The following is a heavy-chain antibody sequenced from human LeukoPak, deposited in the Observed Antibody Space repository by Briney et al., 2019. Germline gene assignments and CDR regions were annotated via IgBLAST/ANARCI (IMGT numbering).Heavy chain of an antibody. CDR2: IDYTGST. CDR1: GGSVSSGSYY. Sequence: SETLSLTCTVSGGSVSSGSYYWSWIRQPPGKGLEWIGYIDYTGSTNYNPSLKSRVTISVDTSKNQFSLKLSSVTAADTAVYYCARTDLAVSFYYWGQGTLVTVSS. V-gene: IGHV4-61*01. D-gene: IGHD2-8*01. J-gene: IGHJ4*02. CDR3: ARTDLAVSFYY.